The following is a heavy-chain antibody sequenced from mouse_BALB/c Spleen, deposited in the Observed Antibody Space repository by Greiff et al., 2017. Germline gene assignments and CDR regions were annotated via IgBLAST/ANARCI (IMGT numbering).Heavy chain of an antibody. CDR1: GFTFSDYY. CDR3: ARGDYGNYDY. D-gene: IGHD2-1*01. V-gene: IGHV5-4*02. CDR2: ISDGGSYT. J-gene: IGHJ2*01. Sequence: EVQRVESGGGLVKPGGSLKLSCAASGFTFSDYYMYWVRQTPEKRLEWVATISDGGSYTYYPDSVKGRFTISRDNAKNNLYLQMSSLKSEDTAMYYCARGDYGNYDYWGQGTTLTVSS.